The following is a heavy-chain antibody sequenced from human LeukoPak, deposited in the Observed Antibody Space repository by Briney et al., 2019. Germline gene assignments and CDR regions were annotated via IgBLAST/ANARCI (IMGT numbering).Heavy chain of an antibody. CDR2: IIPIFGTA. V-gene: IGHV1-69*05. Sequence: SVKVSCKASGGTFISYAISWVRQAPGQGREWMGRIIPIFGTANYAQKFQGRVTITTDESTSTAYMELSSLRSEDTAVYYCAREYSGSWHIWGQGTLVTVSS. J-gene: IGHJ4*02. CDR3: AREYSGSWHI. D-gene: IGHD1-26*01. CDR1: GGTFISYA.